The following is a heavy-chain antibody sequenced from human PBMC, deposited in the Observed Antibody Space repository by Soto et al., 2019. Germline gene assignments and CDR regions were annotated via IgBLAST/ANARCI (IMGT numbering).Heavy chain of an antibody. D-gene: IGHD2-15*01. Sequence: SVKVSCKASGGTFSSYAISWVRQAPGQGLEWMGGIIPIFGTANYAQKFQGRVTITADESTSTAYMELSSLRSEDTAVYYCARDNRYCSGGSCYYFDYWGQGTLVTVSS. CDR1: GGTFSSYA. CDR3: ARDNRYCSGGSCYYFDY. CDR2: IIPIFGTA. J-gene: IGHJ4*02. V-gene: IGHV1-69*13.